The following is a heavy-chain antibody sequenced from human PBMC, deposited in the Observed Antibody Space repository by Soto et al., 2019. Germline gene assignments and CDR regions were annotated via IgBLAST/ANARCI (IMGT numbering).Heavy chain of an antibody. J-gene: IGHJ6*02. CDR1: GGTFSSYA. D-gene: IGHD6-13*01. Sequence: SVKVSCKAFGGTFSSYAVNWVRQAPGQGLEWMGGITPFFGTSNYAQKFQGRVTITADESTSTVFMDLVSLRSEDTAVYYCARVGYSTNYGMAIWGQGTTVTVSS. CDR2: ITPFFGTS. CDR3: ARVGYSTNYGMAI. V-gene: IGHV1-69*13.